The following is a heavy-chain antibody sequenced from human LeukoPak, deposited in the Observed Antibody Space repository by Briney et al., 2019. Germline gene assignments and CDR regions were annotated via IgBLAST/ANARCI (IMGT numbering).Heavy chain of an antibody. CDR2: INPNSGGT. Sequence: ASVNVSCKASGYTFTGYYMHWLRQAPGQGLDWMGRINPNSGGTNYAQKCQGRVTMTRDTSISTAYMELSRLRSDDTAVYYCARCPISAAVRYFDWSFDYWGQGTLVTVSS. D-gene: IGHD3-9*01. CDR1: GYTFTGYY. J-gene: IGHJ4*02. CDR3: ARCPISAAVRYFDWSFDY. V-gene: IGHV1-2*06.